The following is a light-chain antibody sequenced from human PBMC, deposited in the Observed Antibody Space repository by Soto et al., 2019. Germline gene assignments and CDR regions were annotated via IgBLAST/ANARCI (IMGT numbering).Light chain of an antibody. J-gene: IGKJ5*01. V-gene: IGKV3-15*01. Sequence: EIVMTQSPATLSVSPGDRATLSCRASQSVDNDLAWYQQKPGQPPRLLIYDTSTRATGIPARFSGSGSGTEFTLTISSLQSEDFAVYYCQQYNKWPPITFGQGTRLENK. CDR2: DTS. CDR3: QQYNKWPPIT. CDR1: QSVDND.